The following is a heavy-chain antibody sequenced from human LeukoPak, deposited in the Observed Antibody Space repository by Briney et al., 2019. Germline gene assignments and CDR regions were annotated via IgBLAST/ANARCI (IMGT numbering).Heavy chain of an antibody. D-gene: IGHD6-6*01. CDR1: GFTVSSNY. CDR3: AAAPYSSSFDY. CDR2: IYSGGST. Sequence: GGSLRLSCAASGFTVSSNYMSWVRQAPGKGLEWVSVIYSGGSTYYADSVRGRFTISRDNSKNTLYLQMNSLRAEDTAVYYCAAAPYSSSFDYWGQGTLVTVSS. V-gene: IGHV3-53*01. J-gene: IGHJ4*02.